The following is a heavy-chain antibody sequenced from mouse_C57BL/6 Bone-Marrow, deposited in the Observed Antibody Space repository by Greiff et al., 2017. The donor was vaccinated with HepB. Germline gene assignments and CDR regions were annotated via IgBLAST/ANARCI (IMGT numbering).Heavy chain of an antibody. CDR1: GYAFSSYW. D-gene: IGHD2-3*01. CDR2: IYPGDGDT. CDR3: ARWGDGYSWFAY. V-gene: IGHV1-80*01. J-gene: IGHJ3*01. Sequence: VQLQQSGAELVKPGASVKISCKASGYAFSSYWMNWVKQRPGKGLEWIGQIYPGDGDTNYNGKFKGKATLTADKSSSTAYMQLSSLTSEDSAVYFCARWGDGYSWFAYWGQGTLVTVSA.